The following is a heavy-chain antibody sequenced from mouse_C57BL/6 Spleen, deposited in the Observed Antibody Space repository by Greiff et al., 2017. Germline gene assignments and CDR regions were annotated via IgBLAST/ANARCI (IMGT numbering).Heavy chain of an antibody. CDR3: ARKLRRSCDMDY. D-gene: IGHD3-1*01. V-gene: IGHV1-76*01. CDR1: GYTFTDYY. Sequence: VQLQQSGAELVRPGASVKLSCKASGYTFTDYYINWVKQRPGQGLEWIARIYPGSGNTYYNEKFKGKATLTAEKSSSTAYMQLSSLTSEDSAVYFCARKLRRSCDMDYWGQGTSLTVSS. CDR2: IYPGSGNT. J-gene: IGHJ4*01.